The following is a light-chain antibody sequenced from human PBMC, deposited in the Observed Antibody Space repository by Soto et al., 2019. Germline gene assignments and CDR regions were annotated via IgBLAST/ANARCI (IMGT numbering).Light chain of an antibody. Sequence: QSVLTQPASVSGSPGQSITISCTGTSSDVGNYNYVSWYQQYPGRAPKLLIYMVSNRPSGVSNRFSGSKSGNTASLTISGLQAEDEADSFRTSPTPGSLYVFGTGTKVTVL. V-gene: IGLV2-14*01. CDR1: SSDVGNYNY. CDR2: MVS. J-gene: IGLJ1*01. CDR3: TSPTPGSLYV.